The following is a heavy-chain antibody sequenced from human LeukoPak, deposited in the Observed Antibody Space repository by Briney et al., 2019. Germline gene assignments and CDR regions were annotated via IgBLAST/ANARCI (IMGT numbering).Heavy chain of an antibody. V-gene: IGHV4-34*01. J-gene: IGHJ4*02. D-gene: IGHD2-2*01. CDR3: ARGGSCSSTSCYVLGFDY. CDR1: GGSFSGYY. CDR2: INHSGGT. Sequence: SETLSLTCAVYGGSFSGYYWSWIRQPPGKGLEWIGEINHSGGTNYNPSLKSRVTISVDTSKNQFSLKLSSVTAADTAVYYCARGGSCSSTSCYVLGFDYWGQGTLVTVSS.